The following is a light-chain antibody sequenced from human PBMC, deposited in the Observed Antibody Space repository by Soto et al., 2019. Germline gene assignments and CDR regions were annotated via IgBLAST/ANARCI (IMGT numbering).Light chain of an antibody. J-gene: IGLJ2*01. CDR2: GCS. Sequence: QSALTQPASVSGSPGQSITLSCTRTSSGVENYNLVSWYQHRPGKAPRLMIYGCSQRPSGVSDRFSGSRSGNTASLTISGLRAEDEADYYCSSYAGAVVFGGGTKVTVL. V-gene: IGLV2-23*01. CDR3: SSYAGAVV. CDR1: SSGVENYNL.